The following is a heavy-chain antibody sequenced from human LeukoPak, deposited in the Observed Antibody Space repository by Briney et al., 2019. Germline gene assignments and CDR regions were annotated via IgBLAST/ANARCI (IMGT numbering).Heavy chain of an antibody. J-gene: IGHJ4*02. CDR3: AKGRYCSGGSCYSSHDLY. CDR1: GFTFNTFA. V-gene: IGHV3-23*01. D-gene: IGHD2-15*01. Sequence: GGSLRLSCAASGFTFNTFAMSWVRQTPGKGLEWVSGISGSGRFTNYADSVKGRFTISRDNPENTLYLQMNSLRVEDTAVYYCAKGRYCSGGSCYSSHDLYWGQGTLVTVSS. CDR2: ISGSGRFT.